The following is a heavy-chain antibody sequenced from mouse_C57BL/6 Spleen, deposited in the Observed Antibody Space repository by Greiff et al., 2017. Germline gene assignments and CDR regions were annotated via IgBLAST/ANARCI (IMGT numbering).Heavy chain of an antibody. CDR1: GYTFTSYW. Sequence: QVQLKQPGAELVKPGASVKLSCKASGYTFTSYWMQWVKQRPGQGLEWIGEIDPSDSYTNYNQKFKGKATLTVDTSSSTAYMQLSSLTSEDSAVYCWARMDTTVVKDDFDYWGQGTTLTVSS. CDR2: IDPSDSYT. D-gene: IGHD1-1*01. J-gene: IGHJ2*01. V-gene: IGHV1-50*01. CDR3: ARMDTTVVKDDFDY.